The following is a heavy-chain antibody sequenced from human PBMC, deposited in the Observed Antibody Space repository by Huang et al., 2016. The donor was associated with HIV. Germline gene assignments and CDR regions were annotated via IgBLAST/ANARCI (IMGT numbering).Heavy chain of an antibody. Sequence: QLQLQESGPGLVKPSETLSLTCTVSGVSISNSRYYWGWIRQPPGKGLEYIGSIYYSGSTDYNPSLKSRITRSIDSSKNQCSRKLNSVTAADTAVYYCSRQDEKGYCAGDCSNHYYFGLDVWGHGTTVTVS. V-gene: IGHV4-39*01. CDR2: IYYSGST. D-gene: IGHD2-21*02. CDR3: SRQDEKGYCAGDCSNHYYFGLDV. J-gene: IGHJ6*02. CDR1: GVSISNSRYY.